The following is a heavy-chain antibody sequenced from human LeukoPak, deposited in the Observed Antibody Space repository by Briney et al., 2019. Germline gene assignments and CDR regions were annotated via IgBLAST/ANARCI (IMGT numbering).Heavy chain of an antibody. Sequence: ASVKVSCKASGYTFTGYYMHWVRQAPGQGLEWMVRINPNSGGTNYAQKFQGRVTMTRDTSISTAYMELSRLRSDDTAVYYCARAGRYCSGGSCYYIYWGQGTLVTVSS. V-gene: IGHV1-2*06. CDR2: INPNSGGT. J-gene: IGHJ4*02. CDR3: ARAGRYCSGGSCYYIY. CDR1: GYTFTGYY. D-gene: IGHD2-15*01.